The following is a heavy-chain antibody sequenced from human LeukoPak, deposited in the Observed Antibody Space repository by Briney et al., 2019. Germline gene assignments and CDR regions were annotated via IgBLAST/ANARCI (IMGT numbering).Heavy chain of an antibody. D-gene: IGHD4-17*01. J-gene: IGHJ3*02. Sequence: GGSLRLSCAASGFTFSSYGMHWVRQAPGKGLEWVAFIRYDGSNKYYADSVKGRFTISRDNAKNSLYLQMNSLRDEDTAVYYCARVMPLNYGDYKRGAFDIWGQGTMVTVSS. CDR3: ARVMPLNYGDYKRGAFDI. CDR2: IRYDGSNK. CDR1: GFTFSSYG. V-gene: IGHV3-30*02.